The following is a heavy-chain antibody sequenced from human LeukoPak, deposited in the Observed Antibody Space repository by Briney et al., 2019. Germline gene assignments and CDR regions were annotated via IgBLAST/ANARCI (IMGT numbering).Heavy chain of an antibody. J-gene: IGHJ4*02. CDR2: IYSGGST. CDR3: ARDSCSGGSCYASFDY. V-gene: IGHV3-66*01. CDR1: GFTVSSNY. D-gene: IGHD2-15*01. Sequence: GGSLRLSCAASGFTVSSNYMSWVRQAPGKGLEWVSVIYSGGSTYYADSVKGRFTISRDNSKNTLYLQMNSLRAEDTAVYYCARDSCSGGSCYASFDYWGQGTLVTVSS.